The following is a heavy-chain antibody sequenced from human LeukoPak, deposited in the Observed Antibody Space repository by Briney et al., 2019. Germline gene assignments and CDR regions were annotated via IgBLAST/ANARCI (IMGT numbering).Heavy chain of an antibody. CDR2: INSDGSST. V-gene: IGHV3-74*01. CDR1: GFMISSYW. D-gene: IGHD1-14*01. J-gene: IGHJ6*02. Sequence: GGSLRLSCAASGFMISSYWMHWVRPAPGKGVVWVSRINSDGSSTSYADSVKGRFTISRDNDKNTLYLQMNSLRAEDTAVYYCATGQGHGMDVWGQGTTVTVSS. CDR3: ATGQGHGMDV.